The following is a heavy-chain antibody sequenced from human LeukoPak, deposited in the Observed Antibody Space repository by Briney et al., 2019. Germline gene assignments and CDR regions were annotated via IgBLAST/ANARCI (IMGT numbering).Heavy chain of an antibody. D-gene: IGHD3-10*01. Sequence: SVKVSCKASGGTFSSYAISWVRQAPGQGLEWMGRIIPILGIANYAQKFQGRVTTTADKSTSTAYMELSSLRSEDTAVYYCARDLFRVRGVKEDWFDPWGQGTLVTVSS. V-gene: IGHV1-69*04. CDR1: GGTFSSYA. J-gene: IGHJ5*02. CDR3: ARDLFRVRGVKEDWFDP. CDR2: IIPILGIA.